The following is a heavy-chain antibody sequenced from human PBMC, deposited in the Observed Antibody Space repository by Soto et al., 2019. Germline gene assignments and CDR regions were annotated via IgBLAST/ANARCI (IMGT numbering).Heavy chain of an antibody. Sequence: AGEPLKIACKGSGDSFTDYCSAWVRQMPGKGLECMGIIYPGDSDTRYSPSFEGQVTISADKSINTAYLQWSSLKASDSAMYYCARPFDTSGWYDHWGQGTLVTVSS. V-gene: IGHV5-51*01. CDR1: GDSFTDYC. CDR3: ARPFDTSGWYDH. D-gene: IGHD6-19*01. J-gene: IGHJ5*02. CDR2: IYPGDSDT.